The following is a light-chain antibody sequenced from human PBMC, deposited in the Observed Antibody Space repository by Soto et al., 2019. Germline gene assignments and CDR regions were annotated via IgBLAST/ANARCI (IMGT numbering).Light chain of an antibody. CDR1: SSNIGSHF. J-gene: IGLJ3*02. CDR2: PNN. Sequence: QSVLTQPPSXXXXPGQSVTISCSGSSSNIGSHFVNWYQQLPGTAPKLLIYPNNPRPSGVPDRFSGSKSGTSASLAISGLQSEDEADYHCAAWDDSLNGPLFGGGTKLTVL. CDR3: AAWDDSLNGPL. V-gene: IGLV1-44*01.